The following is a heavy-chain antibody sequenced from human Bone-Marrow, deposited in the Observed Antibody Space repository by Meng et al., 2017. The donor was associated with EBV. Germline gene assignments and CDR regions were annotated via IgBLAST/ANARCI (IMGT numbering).Heavy chain of an antibody. CDR2: INPSRST. Sequence: QVQLQQWGAGLLKPSETLSLTGAVYGGSFSGYYWSWIRQPPGKGLEWIGKINPSRSTNYNASLKSRVTISVDTSKNQFSLKLSSVTAADTAVYYCARGGENYFGSWGQGTLVTVSS. CDR3: ARGGENYFGS. V-gene: IGHV4-34*01. J-gene: IGHJ4*02. CDR1: GGSFSGYY. D-gene: IGHD2-21*01.